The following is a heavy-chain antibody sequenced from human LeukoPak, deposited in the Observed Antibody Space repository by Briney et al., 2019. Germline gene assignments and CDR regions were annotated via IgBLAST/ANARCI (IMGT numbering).Heavy chain of an antibody. J-gene: IGHJ3*02. D-gene: IGHD1-14*01. CDR3: ARVRGIQAGLDI. V-gene: IGHV3-7*01. CDR1: GFSFSTYW. CDR2: IKQDGSEK. Sequence: GGSLRLSCAASGFSFSTYWMSWVRQAPGKGLEWVANIKQDGSEKYYVDSVKGRFTISRDNAKNSLYLQMNSLRAEDTAAYYCARVRGIQAGLDIWGQGTMVTVSS.